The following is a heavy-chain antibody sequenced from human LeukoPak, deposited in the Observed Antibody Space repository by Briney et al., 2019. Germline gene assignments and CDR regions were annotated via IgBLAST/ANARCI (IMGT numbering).Heavy chain of an antibody. CDR3: ARERNYCSSTSCYGFFDY. V-gene: IGHV4-34*01. Sequence: SETLSLTCAVYGGSFSGYYWSWIRQPPGKGLEWIREINHSGSTNYNPSPKSRVTISVDTSKNQFSLKLSSVTAADTAVYYCARERNYCSSTSCYGFFDYWGQGTLVTVSS. D-gene: IGHD2-2*01. CDR2: INHSGST. CDR1: GGSFSGYY. J-gene: IGHJ4*02.